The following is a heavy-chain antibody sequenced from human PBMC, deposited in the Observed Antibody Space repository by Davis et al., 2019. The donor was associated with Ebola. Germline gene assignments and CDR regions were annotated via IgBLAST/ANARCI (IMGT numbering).Heavy chain of an antibody. CDR1: GGSLSGSSDY. V-gene: IGHV4-39*07. CDR2: FHYSGST. CDR3: ARTPPGDCSSTSCYGRTFDI. Sequence: PSETLSLTCSVSGGSLSGSSDYWGWIRQPPGKGLEWIGTFHYSGSTYYNPSLQSRVTISVDTSKNQFFLKLTSVTAADTAVYYCARTPPGDCSSTSCYGRTFDIWGQGTMVTVSS. D-gene: IGHD2-2*01. J-gene: IGHJ3*02.